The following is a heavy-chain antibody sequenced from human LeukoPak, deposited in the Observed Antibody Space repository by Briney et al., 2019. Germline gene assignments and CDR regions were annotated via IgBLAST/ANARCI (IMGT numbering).Heavy chain of an antibody. CDR1: GYTFTSYD. V-gene: IGHV1-8*03. D-gene: IGHD5-24*01. CDR3: ARDPDGYNQYYFDY. CDR2: MNPNSGNI. J-gene: IGHJ4*02. Sequence: ASVKVSCKASGYTFTSYDINWVRQATGQGLEWMGWMNPNSGNIGYAQKFQGRVTITSNTSISTAYMELSSLRSEDTAVYYCARDPDGYNQYYFDYWGQGTLVTVSS.